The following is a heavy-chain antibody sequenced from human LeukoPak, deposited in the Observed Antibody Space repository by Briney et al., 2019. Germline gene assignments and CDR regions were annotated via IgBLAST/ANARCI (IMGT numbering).Heavy chain of an antibody. CDR3: ARDKSGDSSGYFYYYMDV. CDR2: INPNSGGT. J-gene: IGHJ6*03. Sequence: ASVKVPCKASGYTFTGYYMHWVRQAPGQGLEWMGWINPNSGGTNYAQKFQGRVTMTRDTSISTAYMELSRLRSDDTAVYYCARDKSGDSSGYFYYYMDVWGKGTTVTVSS. V-gene: IGHV1-2*02. CDR1: GYTFTGYY. D-gene: IGHD3-22*01.